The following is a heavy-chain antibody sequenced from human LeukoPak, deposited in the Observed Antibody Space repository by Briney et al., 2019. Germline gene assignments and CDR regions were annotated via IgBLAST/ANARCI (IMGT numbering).Heavy chain of an antibody. D-gene: IGHD3-10*01. Sequence: GRSLRLSCAASGFTFSSYAMHWVRQAPGKGLEWVAVISYDGSNKYYADSVKGRFTISRDNSKNTLYLQMNSLRAEDTAVYYCARESGWGLPHAFDLWGQGTMITVSS. J-gene: IGHJ3*01. CDR3: ARESGWGLPHAFDL. CDR1: GFTFSSYA. V-gene: IGHV3-30-3*01. CDR2: ISYDGSNK.